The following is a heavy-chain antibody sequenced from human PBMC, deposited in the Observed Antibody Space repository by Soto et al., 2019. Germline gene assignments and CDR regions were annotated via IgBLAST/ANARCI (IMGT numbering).Heavy chain of an antibody. V-gene: IGHV1-69*06. CDR2: ILPIFATA. CDR3: AGRCDSATCLGHFAY. Sequence: QVQLVQSGGEVKKPGSSVKVSCKASGGTFNNYVVNWVRQAPGQGLEWMGGILPIFATANYAQKSQGRVTITADKSTSTAYMELTSLRCEDTAVYYCAGRCDSATCLGHFAYWGQGTLVTVAS. D-gene: IGHD3-22*01. J-gene: IGHJ4*02. CDR1: GGTFNNYV.